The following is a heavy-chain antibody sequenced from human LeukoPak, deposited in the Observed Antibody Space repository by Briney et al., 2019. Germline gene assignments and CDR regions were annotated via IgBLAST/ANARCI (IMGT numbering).Heavy chain of an antibody. CDR1: GFTFSNYA. V-gene: IGHV3-23*01. D-gene: IGHD4/OR15-4a*01. CDR3: AKGPLTRFDY. J-gene: IGHJ4*02. CDR2: INGNGDST. Sequence: GGSLRLSCAASGFTFSNYAMNWVRQAPGKGLEWGSDINGNGDSTYYADSVKGRFTISRDNSKNTLYLQVNSLRAEDTAVYYCAKGPLTRFDYWGQGTLVTVSS.